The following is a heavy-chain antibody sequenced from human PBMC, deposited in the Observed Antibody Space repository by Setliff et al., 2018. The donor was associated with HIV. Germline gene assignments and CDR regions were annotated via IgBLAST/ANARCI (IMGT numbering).Heavy chain of an antibody. CDR1: GGSITSGSYY. CDR3: ARSALWFGEADWYFDL. Sequence: SETLSLTCTVSGGSITSGSYYWSWIRQPAGKGLEWIGRIYSNGRTTHNPSLKSRVTMSEDTSKNQFSLKLRSVTAVDTAVYYCARSALWFGEADWYFDLWGRGTLVTVSS. D-gene: IGHD3-10*01. J-gene: IGHJ2*01. V-gene: IGHV4-61*02. CDR2: IYSNGRT.